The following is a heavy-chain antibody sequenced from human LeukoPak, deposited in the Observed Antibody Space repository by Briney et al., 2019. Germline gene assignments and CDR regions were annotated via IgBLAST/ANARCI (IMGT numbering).Heavy chain of an antibody. CDR1: GFTVCSNY. D-gene: IGHD1-14*01. J-gene: IGHJ3*02. CDR3: ARDSPSLHHAFDI. Sequence: PGGSLRSSSAAAGFTVCSNYGSWVRQAPGKGLEWVSVIYSGGSTYYADSVKGRFTISRHNSKNTLYLQMNSLRGGDTAVYYCARDSPSLHHAFDIWGHETTVTAAS. V-gene: IGHV3-53*04. CDR2: IYSGGST.